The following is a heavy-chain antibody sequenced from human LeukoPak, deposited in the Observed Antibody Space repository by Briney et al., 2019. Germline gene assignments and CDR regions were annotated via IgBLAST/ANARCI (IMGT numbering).Heavy chain of an antibody. Sequence: GGSPRLSCAASGFTFSSFGMHWLRQAPGKGLEWVAFIRYDGSNKYYADSVKGRFTISRDNSKNTLYLQMKSLRTEDTAVYYCAKGYGWGASYYYYYMDVWGKGTTVTISS. D-gene: IGHD3-16*01. CDR3: AKGYGWGASYYYYYMDV. CDR1: GFTFSSFG. V-gene: IGHV3-30*02. CDR2: IRYDGSNK. J-gene: IGHJ6*03.